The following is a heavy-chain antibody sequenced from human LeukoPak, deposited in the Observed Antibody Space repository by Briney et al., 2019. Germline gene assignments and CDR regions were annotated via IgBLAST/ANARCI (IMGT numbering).Heavy chain of an antibody. D-gene: IGHD6-13*01. CDR1: GFTFTTYF. CDR2: INPYSGAT. V-gene: IGHV1-2*02. Sequence: GASVRVSCKASGFTFTTYFMHWVRQAPGQGLEWMGWINPYSGATNSAQKFQGRVTMTRDTSISTAYMELSMLTSDYTAVYYCGRATYTSIWFHDAFDIWGQGTMVTVSS. J-gene: IGHJ3*02. CDR3: GRATYTSIWFHDAFDI.